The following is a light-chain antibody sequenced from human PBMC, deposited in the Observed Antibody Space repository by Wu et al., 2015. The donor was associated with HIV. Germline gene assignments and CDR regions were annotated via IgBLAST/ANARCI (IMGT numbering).Light chain of an antibody. CDR1: QDIFTY. CDR2: DAS. Sequence: IQLTQSPSSLSASIGDRVNITCRASQDIFTYLAWYQQTPGKAPRVLIYDASTLQSGVSSRFSGSGSGADFTLTISGLQREDFAVYFCQQLNSFPLTFGQGSRL. J-gene: IGKJ5*01. V-gene: IGKV1-13*02. CDR3: QQLNSFPLT.